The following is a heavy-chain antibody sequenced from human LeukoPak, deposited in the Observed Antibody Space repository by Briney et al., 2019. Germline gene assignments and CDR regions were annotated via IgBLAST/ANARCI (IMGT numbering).Heavy chain of an antibody. CDR2: IIPILGIA. CDR1: GGTFSSSA. CDR3: ARDNRRGIGENWFDP. Sequence: ASAKVSCKASGGTFSSSAISWVRQAPGQGLEWMGRIIPILGIANYAQKFQGRVTITADKSTSTAYMELSSLRSEDTAVYYCARDNRRGIGENWFDPWGQGTLVTVSS. V-gene: IGHV1-69*04. J-gene: IGHJ5*02. D-gene: IGHD6-13*01.